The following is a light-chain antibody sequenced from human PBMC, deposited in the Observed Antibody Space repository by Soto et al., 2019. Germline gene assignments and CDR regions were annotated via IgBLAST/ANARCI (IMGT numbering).Light chain of an antibody. CDR2: DAS. CDR1: SISTW. J-gene: IGKJ1*01. V-gene: IGKV1-5*01. CDR3: QQYQNSWT. Sequence: SISTWLAWYQQKPGKVPNLLIYDASNLESGVPLRFSGSGSGTEFTLTISSLQPDDFATYYCQQYQNSWTFGQGTKVDIK.